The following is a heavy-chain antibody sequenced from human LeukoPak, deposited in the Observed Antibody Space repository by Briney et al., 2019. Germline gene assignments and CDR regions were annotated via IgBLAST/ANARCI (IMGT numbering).Heavy chain of an antibody. Sequence: GASLRLSCAASGFTFSNYTMSWVRQAPGKGLEWVSAIVGSGGSTYYADSVKGRFTISRDNSKNTLFLQMNSLRVEDTALYYCSKWGDYDVLTGYYDSDFWGQGTLVTVSS. V-gene: IGHV3-23*01. CDR1: GFTFSNYT. CDR2: IVGSGGST. J-gene: IGHJ4*02. CDR3: SKWGDYDVLTGYYDSDF. D-gene: IGHD3-9*01.